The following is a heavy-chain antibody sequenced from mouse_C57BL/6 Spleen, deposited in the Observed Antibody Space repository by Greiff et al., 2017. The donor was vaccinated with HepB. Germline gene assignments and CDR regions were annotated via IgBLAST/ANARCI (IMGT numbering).Heavy chain of an antibody. Sequence: VQLQQSGPELVKPGASVKISCKASGYTFTDYYMNWVKQSHGKSLEWIGDINPNNGGTSYNQKFKGKATLTVDKSSSTAYMELRSLTSEDSAVYYCARRGGYDYDGAWFAYWGQGTLVTVSA. J-gene: IGHJ3*01. CDR2: INPNNGGT. CDR3: ARRGGYDYDGAWFAY. CDR1: GYTFTDYY. V-gene: IGHV1-26*01. D-gene: IGHD2-4*01.